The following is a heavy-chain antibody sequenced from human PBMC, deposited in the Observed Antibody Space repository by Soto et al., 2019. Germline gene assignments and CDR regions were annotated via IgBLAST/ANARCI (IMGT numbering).Heavy chain of an antibody. CDR2: INPIGGST. CDR1: GYTFTTYY. V-gene: IGHV1-46*01. Sequence: ASVKVSCKASGYTFTTYYMHWVRQAPGQGLEWMGIINPIGGSTTYTQRFQGGVTMTRDTSTSTVYMELSSLSSEDTALYYCARVAAGGALDIWGQGTMVTVSS. J-gene: IGHJ3*02. CDR3: ARVAAGGALDI. D-gene: IGHD3-16*01.